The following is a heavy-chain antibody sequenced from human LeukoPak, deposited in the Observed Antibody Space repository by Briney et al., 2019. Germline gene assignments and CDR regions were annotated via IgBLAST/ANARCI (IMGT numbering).Heavy chain of an antibody. Sequence: SETLSLTCSVSGGSISSGTYHWGWIRQTPGKGLEWIGSVYHSGSAYYNPSLKTRVTISADTSKNQFSLKVTSVTAADTALYFCATHDYSNSCFDYWGQEVLVTVSS. CDR3: ATHDYSNSCFDY. D-gene: IGHD6-13*01. J-gene: IGHJ4*02. CDR1: GGSISSGTYH. CDR2: VYHSGSA. V-gene: IGHV4-39*01.